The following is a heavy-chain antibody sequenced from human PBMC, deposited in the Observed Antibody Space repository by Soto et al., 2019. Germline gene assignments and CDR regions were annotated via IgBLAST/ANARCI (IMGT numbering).Heavy chain of an antibody. J-gene: IGHJ6*02. Sequence: LSGEPCGKSLKTFFIHCVRQATGQGLEWMGVINPGYPAGRSTTYAQKFQGRVTMTTDTSTSTVYMELSRLRSDDTAVYYCAREAIVAGATTGMDGWGQGTTVTVS. CDR2: INPGYPAGRST. D-gene: IGHD1-26*01. CDR3: AREAIVAGATTGMDG. V-gene: IGHV1-46*02. CDR1: GKSLKTFF.